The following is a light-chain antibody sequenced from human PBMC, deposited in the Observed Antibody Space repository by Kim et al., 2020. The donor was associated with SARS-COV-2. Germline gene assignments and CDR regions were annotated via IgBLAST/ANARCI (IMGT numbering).Light chain of an antibody. CDR1: QSVSSD. CDR3: QQYNNRPYT. V-gene: IGKV3-15*01. Sequence: EIVMTQSPVTLSVSPGERATLSCRASQSVSSDLAWYQQKPGQAPRLLIYGASTRATGIPARFSGSGSETEFTLTISSLPSEDVAVYYCQQYNNRPYTFGQGTKLEI. J-gene: IGKJ2*01. CDR2: GAS.